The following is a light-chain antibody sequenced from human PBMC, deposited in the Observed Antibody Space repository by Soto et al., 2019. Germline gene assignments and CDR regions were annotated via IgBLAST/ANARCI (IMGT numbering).Light chain of an antibody. CDR2: QAS. CDR3: QQYNGYSGYT. CDR1: QSISSW. V-gene: IGKV1-5*03. Sequence: DIPMTHSPSTLSASVGDRVTITCRASQSISSWLAWYQQKPGKAPKLLIYQASSLESGVPSRFSGSGSGTEFTLTISSLQPDDFATYYCQQYNGYSGYTFGQGTKLEIK. J-gene: IGKJ2*01.